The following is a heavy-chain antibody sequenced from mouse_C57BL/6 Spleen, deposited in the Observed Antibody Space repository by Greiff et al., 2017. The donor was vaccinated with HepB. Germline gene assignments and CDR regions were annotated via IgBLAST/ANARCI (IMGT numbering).Heavy chain of an antibody. J-gene: IGHJ3*01. Sequence: QVQLQQSGPELVKPGASVKISCKASGYAFSSSWMNWVKQRPGKGLEWIGRIYPGDGDTNYNGKFKGKATLTADKSSSTAYMQLSSLTSEDSAVYVCERGVHRGFAYWGQGTLVSVCA. CDR3: ERGVHRGFAY. CDR2: IYPGDGDT. CDR1: GYAFSSSW. D-gene: IGHD2-14*01. V-gene: IGHV1-82*01.